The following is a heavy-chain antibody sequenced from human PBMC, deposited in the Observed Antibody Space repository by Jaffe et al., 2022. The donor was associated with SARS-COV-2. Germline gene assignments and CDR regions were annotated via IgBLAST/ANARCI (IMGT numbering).Heavy chain of an antibody. CDR1: GYTFDSYG. CDR3: ARKRGYSYGHLDY. CDR2: ISGYNGNT. D-gene: IGHD5-18*01. V-gene: IGHV1-18*01. Sequence: QVHLVQSGGDVKKPGASVKVSCKASGYTFDSYGIAWVRQAPGQRPEWMGWISGYNGNTDYAQKFKGRVTMTTDTSTTTVYLDLRSLRPDDTAVYYCARKRGYSYGHLDYWGQGTLVTVSS. J-gene: IGHJ4*02.